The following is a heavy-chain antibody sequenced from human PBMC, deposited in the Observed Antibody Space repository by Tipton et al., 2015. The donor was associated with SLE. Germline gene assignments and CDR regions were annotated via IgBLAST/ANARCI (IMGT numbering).Heavy chain of an antibody. V-gene: IGHV3-48*03. J-gene: IGHJ3*02. CDR2: ISSSGSTI. CDR3: GRTPDGDYVGAFDI. CDR1: GFTFSSYE. Sequence: SLRLSCAASGFTFSSYEMNWVRQAPGKGLEWVSYISSSGSTIYYADSVKGRFTISRDNAKNSLYLQMNSLRAEDTAVYYCGRTPDGDYVGAFDIWGQGTMVTVSS. D-gene: IGHD4-17*01.